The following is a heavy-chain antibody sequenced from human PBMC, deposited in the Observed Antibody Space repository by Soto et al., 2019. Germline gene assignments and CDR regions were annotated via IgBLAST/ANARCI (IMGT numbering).Heavy chain of an antibody. CDR3: AKKTLTETSLMGAFES. CDR2: ISYDGSNE. Sequence: QVQLVESGGGVVQPGRSLRLSCAASGFTFSNYGMHWVRQAPGKGLEWVAVISYDGSNEYYVDSVKGRFTISRDNSKNTLFLQMSSLRVEDTAVYYCAKKTLTETSLMGAFESWGQGTMVTVSS. D-gene: IGHD2-8*01. CDR1: GFTFSNYG. J-gene: IGHJ3*02. V-gene: IGHV3-30*18.